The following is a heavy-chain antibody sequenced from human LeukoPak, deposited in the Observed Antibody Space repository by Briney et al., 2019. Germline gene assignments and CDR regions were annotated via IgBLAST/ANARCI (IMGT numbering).Heavy chain of an antibody. J-gene: IGHJ6*02. Sequence: SQTLSLTCTVSGYSISSGYYWGWIRQPPGKGLEWIGSIYHSGSTYYNPSLKSRVTISVDTSKNQFSLKLSSVTAADTAVYYCARVPPRGDYYYYYGMDVWGQGTTVTVSS. CDR3: ARVPPRGDYYYYYGMDV. CDR2: IYHSGST. CDR1: GYSISSGYY. D-gene: IGHD3-10*01. V-gene: IGHV4-38-2*02.